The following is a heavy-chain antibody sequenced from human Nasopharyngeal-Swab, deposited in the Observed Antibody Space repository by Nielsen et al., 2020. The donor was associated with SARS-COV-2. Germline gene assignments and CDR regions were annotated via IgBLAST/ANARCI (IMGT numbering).Heavy chain of an antibody. D-gene: IGHD5-12*01. J-gene: IGHJ4*02. CDR1: GFSFSSYG. CDR3: ARDAGYSGYD. CDR2: ISYDGSNK. V-gene: IGHV3-30*03. Sequence: GESLKISCAASGFSFSSYGMSWVRQAPGKGLEWVAVISYDGSNKYYADSVKGRFTISRDNSKNTLYLQMNSLRAEDTAVYYCARDAGYSGYDWGQGTLVTVSS.